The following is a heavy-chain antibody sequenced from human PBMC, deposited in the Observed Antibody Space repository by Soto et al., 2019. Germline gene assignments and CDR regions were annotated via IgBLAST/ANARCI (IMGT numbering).Heavy chain of an antibody. CDR1: GDTFSNYA. J-gene: IGHJ4*02. CDR3: AASTLQSGVTGYFHIGS. Sequence: SVKVSCNTSGDTFSNYAISWVRQAPGQGLEWMGGIIPLFDSASYAQRSHDRVTITADKFTSTAYMELRSLTYEDTAIYYCAASTLQSGVTGYFHIGSWGQGTLVTVLL. D-gene: IGHD3-9*01. CDR2: IIPLFDSA. V-gene: IGHV1-69*06.